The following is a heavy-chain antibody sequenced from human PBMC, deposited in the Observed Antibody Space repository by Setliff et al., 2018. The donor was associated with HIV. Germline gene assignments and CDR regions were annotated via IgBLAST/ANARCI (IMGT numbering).Heavy chain of an antibody. V-gene: IGHV3-64D*09. D-gene: IGHD2-2*01. CDR2: ISSNGGST. CDR3: VKAVIVVIPAAIFDY. CDR1: GLTFSNYA. J-gene: IGHJ4*02. Sequence: PGESLKISCAASGLTFSNYAMIWVRQAPGKGLEYVSAISSNGGSTYYADSVKGRFTISRDNSKNTLYLQMSSLRVEDTAVYYCVKAVIVVIPAAIFDYWGQGTLVTVSS.